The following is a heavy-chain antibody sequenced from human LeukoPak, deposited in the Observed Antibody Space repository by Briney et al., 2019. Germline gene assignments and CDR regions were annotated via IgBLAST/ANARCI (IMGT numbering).Heavy chain of an antibody. CDR1: GDTFTGYY. J-gene: IGHJ6*02. CDR2: INPNSAGT. Sequence: ASVKVFCKASGDTFTGYYIHWVRQAPGQGLEWMGWINPNSAGTNYAQKFQGRVTMTRDTSISTAYMELSRLRSDDTAVYYCAKAPYGDYYYYAMDVWGQGTTVTVSS. V-gene: IGHV1-2*02. CDR3: AKAPYGDYYYYAMDV. D-gene: IGHD4-17*01.